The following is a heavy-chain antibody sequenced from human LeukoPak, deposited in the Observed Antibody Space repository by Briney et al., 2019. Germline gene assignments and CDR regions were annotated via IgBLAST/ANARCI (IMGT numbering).Heavy chain of an antibody. CDR3: ARAVGGYCSSTSCSPPGYFDY. Sequence: SETLSLTCAVYGGSFSGYYWSWIRQPPGKGLEWIGEIDHSGSTNYNPSLKSRVTISVDTSKNQFSLKLSSVTAADTAVYYCARAVGGYCSSTSCSPPGYFDYWGQGTLVTVSS. CDR1: GGSFSGYY. CDR2: IDHSGST. V-gene: IGHV4-34*01. D-gene: IGHD2-2*01. J-gene: IGHJ4*02.